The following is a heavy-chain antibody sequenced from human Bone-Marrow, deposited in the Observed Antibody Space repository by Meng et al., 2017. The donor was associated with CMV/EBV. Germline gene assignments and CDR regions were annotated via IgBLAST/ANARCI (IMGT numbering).Heavy chain of an antibody. D-gene: IGHD3-10*01. Sequence: QVQLVESGGGVVQPGGSLRLSCAASGFTFSSYGMHWVRQAPGKGLEWVAVISYDGSNKYYADSVKGRFTISRDNSKNTLYLQMNSLRAEDTAVDYCARDPGGYLDYWGQGTLVTVSS. CDR1: GFTFSSYG. V-gene: IGHV3-30*19. CDR3: ARDPGGYLDY. CDR2: ISYDGSNK. J-gene: IGHJ4*02.